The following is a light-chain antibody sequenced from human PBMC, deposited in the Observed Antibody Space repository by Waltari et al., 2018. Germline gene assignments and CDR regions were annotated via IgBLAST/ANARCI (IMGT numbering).Light chain of an antibody. CDR1: SSDVRGYDY. V-gene: IGLV2-11*01. Sequence: QSALTQPRSVSGSPGQSIPIACAGTSSDVRGYDYLSWYQQYPGKAPKLIMYEVTTRHSGVPDRVSGSKSANTASLTISGLQAEDEADYYCCSYAGSYIYVFGSGTKVTVL. J-gene: IGLJ1*01. CDR3: CSYAGSYIYV. CDR2: EVT.